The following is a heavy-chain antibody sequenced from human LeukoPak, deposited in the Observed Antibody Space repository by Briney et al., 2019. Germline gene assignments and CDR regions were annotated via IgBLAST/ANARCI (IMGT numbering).Heavy chain of an antibody. J-gene: IGHJ3*02. CDR2: INHSGST. CDR1: GGSFSGYY. Sequence: SETLSPTCAVYGGSFSGYYWSWIRQPPGKGLEWIGEINHSGSTNYNPSLKSRVTISVDTSKNQFSLKLSSVTAADTAVYYCARGLWDSSGYYVAFNIWGQGTMVTVSS. V-gene: IGHV4-34*01. D-gene: IGHD3-22*01. CDR3: ARGLWDSSGYYVAFNI.